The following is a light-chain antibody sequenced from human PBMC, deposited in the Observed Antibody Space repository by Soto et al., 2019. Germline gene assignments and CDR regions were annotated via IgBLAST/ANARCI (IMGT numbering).Light chain of an antibody. CDR3: QQYTSYSMYT. V-gene: IGKV1-5*01. CDR2: DAS. CDR1: QSISNW. J-gene: IGKJ2*01. Sequence: DIQMTQSPSTLSASVGDRVSITCRASQSISNWLAWYQQKPGKAPKLLIYDASSLESGVPSRFSGSGSGTEFTLTISSLQPDDFATYYCQQYTSYSMYTFGQGTKVDIK.